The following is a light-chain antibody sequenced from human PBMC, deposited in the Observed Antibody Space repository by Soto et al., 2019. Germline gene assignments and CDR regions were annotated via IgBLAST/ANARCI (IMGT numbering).Light chain of an antibody. CDR2: GAS. V-gene: IGKV3-15*01. Sequence: EIVMTQSPATLSVSPGERATLSCRASQSLRNNLAWYQQKPGQAPRLLIYGASTRATGIPARFSGSGSGTEFTLTISSLQSEDFAVYYCQQYVNWPPWTFGQGTKVEIK. CDR3: QQYVNWPPWT. J-gene: IGKJ1*01. CDR1: QSLRNN.